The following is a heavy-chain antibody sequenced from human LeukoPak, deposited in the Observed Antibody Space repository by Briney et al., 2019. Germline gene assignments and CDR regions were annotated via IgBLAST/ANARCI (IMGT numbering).Heavy chain of an antibody. Sequence: SVKVSCKASGGTFSSYAISWVRQAPGQGLEWMGGIIPIFGTANYAQTFQGRVTITADESASTAYMELSSLRSEDTAVYYCARSATWFGELGDFDYWGQGTLVTVSS. CDR2: IIPIFGTA. V-gene: IGHV1-69*13. D-gene: IGHD3-10*01. CDR1: GGTFSSYA. CDR3: ARSATWFGELGDFDY. J-gene: IGHJ4*02.